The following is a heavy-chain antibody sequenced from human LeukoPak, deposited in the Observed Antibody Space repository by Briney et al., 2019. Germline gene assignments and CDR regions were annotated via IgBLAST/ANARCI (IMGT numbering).Heavy chain of an antibody. CDR2: IYYSGST. J-gene: IGHJ4*02. Sequence: SETLSLTCTVSGGSISSYYWSWIRQPPGKGLEWIGYIYYSGSTNYNPSLKSRVTISVDTSKNQFSLKLSSVTAADTAVYYCASGLVATKTYYFDYWGQGTPVTVSS. V-gene: IGHV4-59*01. CDR3: ASGLVATKTYYFDY. D-gene: IGHD5-12*01. CDR1: GGSISSYY.